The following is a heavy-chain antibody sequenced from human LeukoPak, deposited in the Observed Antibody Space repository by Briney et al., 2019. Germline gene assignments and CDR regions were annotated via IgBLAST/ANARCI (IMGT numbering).Heavy chain of an antibody. D-gene: IGHD3-22*01. CDR3: ARDLLPGDSFSG. V-gene: IGHV1-69*05. CDR1: GGTFISYA. Sequence: SVKVSCKASGGTFISYAISWVRQAPGQGLEWMGGIIPIFGTANYAQKFQGRVTITTDESTSTAYMELSSLRSEDTAVYYCARDLLPGDSFSGWGQGTLVTVSS. J-gene: IGHJ4*02. CDR2: IIPIFGTA.